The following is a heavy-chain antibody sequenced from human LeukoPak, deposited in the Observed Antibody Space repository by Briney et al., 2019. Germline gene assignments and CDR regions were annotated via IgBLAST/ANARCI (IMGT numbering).Heavy chain of an antibody. CDR1: GYTFTSYG. D-gene: IGHD6-19*01. J-gene: IGHJ3*02. Sequence: ASVKVSCKASGYTFTSYGISWVRQAPGQGLEWMGWISAYNGNTNYAQKLQGRVTMTTDTSTSTAYMELRSLRSDDTAVYYCARGPLIAVAGSDAFDIWGQGTMVTVSS. CDR2: ISAYNGNT. V-gene: IGHV1-18*01. CDR3: ARGPLIAVAGSDAFDI.